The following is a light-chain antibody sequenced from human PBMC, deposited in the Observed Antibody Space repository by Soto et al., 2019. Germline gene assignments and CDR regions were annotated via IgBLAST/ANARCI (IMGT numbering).Light chain of an antibody. J-gene: IGLJ3*02. V-gene: IGLV1-44*01. Sequence: QPVLTQPASAPGTPGQRVSISCSGSRFNIGYKSVNWYQQLPGTAPKLLIFGNNERPSGVPDRFSGSKSGTSASLAISDLQSEDEADYYCASWDESLNGWVFGGGTKLTVL. CDR3: ASWDESLNGWV. CDR2: GNN. CDR1: RFNIGYKS.